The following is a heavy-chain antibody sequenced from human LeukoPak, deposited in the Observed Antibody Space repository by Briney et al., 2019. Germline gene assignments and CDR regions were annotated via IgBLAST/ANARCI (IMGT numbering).Heavy chain of an antibody. V-gene: IGHV1-2*02. CDR1: GYTFTGYY. D-gene: IGHD3-22*01. CDR2: INPNSGGT. J-gene: IGHJ4*02. Sequence: ASVKVSCKASGYTFTGYYMHWVRQAPGQGLEWMGWINPNSGGTNYAQKFQGRVTMTRDTSISTAYMKLSRLRSDDTAVYYCARGSGYRRGFDYWGQGTLVTVSS. CDR3: ARGSGYRRGFDY.